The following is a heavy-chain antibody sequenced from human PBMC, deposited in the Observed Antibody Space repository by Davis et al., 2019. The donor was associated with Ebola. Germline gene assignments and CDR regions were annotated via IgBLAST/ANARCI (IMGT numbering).Heavy chain of an antibody. D-gene: IGHD1-7*01. Sequence: AASVKVSCKASGYTFTSYGISWVRQAPGQGLEWMGWISAYNSNTNYAQKFQGRVTMTTDTSTSTAYMELRSLRSDDTAVYYCARDLGQLELPFFYGMDVWGKGTTVTVSS. J-gene: IGHJ6*04. CDR2: ISAYNSNT. CDR3: ARDLGQLELPFFYGMDV. V-gene: IGHV1-18*01. CDR1: GYTFTSYG.